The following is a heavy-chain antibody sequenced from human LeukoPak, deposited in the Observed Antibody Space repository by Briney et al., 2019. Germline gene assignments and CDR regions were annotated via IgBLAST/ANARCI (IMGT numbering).Heavy chain of an antibody. V-gene: IGHV3-23*01. D-gene: IGHD3-3*01. CDR3: AKDAFSYNGVYDALDI. J-gene: IGHJ3*02. CDR1: GFSFDRHY. Sequence: GGSLRLSCAASGFSFDRHYMTWVRQAPGKRLEWVSTIGGGPDDTDYADAVKGRFTISRDNSKDTLYLQMNSLKAEDTAVYYCAKDAFSYNGVYDALDIWGQGTMVTVSS. CDR2: IGGGPDDT.